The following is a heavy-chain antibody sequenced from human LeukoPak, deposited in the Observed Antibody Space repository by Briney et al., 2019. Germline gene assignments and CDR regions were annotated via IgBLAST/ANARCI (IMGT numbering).Heavy chain of an antibody. V-gene: IGHV4-34*01. J-gene: IGHJ4*02. Sequence: SETLSLTCAVYGGSFSGYYWSWLRQPPAKALKRIGEINHSGSTSYNPSFKSRVTISVDTSKNQFSLKLSSVTAADTAVYYCARGPMYSLAFYTHANENFDYWGQGTLVTVSS. CDR2: INHSGST. D-gene: IGHD3-3*02. CDR1: GGSFSGYY. CDR3: ARGPMYSLAFYTHANENFDY.